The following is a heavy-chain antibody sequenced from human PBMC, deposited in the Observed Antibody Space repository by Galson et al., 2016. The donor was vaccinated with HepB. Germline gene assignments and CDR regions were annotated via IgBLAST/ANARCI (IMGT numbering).Heavy chain of an antibody. J-gene: IGHJ4*02. V-gene: IGHV3-30*04. Sequence: SLRLSCAASGFTFSSYAMHWVRQAPGKGLEWVAVISYDGSYESYAGAVKGRITISRDNFKNTLYLHLNSLRAEETAVYYCARAVHGSGSYWDKWGQGTLVAVSS. CDR2: ISYDGSYE. D-gene: IGHD3-10*01. CDR3: ARAVHGSGSYWDK. CDR1: GFTFSSYA.